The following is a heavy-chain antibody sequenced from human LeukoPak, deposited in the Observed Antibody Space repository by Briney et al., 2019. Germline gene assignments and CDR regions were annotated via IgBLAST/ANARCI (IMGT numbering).Heavy chain of an antibody. J-gene: IGHJ4*02. CDR3: ARTQTLYSSSWYQSQYFDY. Sequence: GGSLRLSCAASGFTFSDYYMSWIRQAPGKGLEWVSYISSSGSTIYYADSVKGRFTISRDNAKNSLYLQMNSLRAEDTAVYYCARTQTLYSSSWYQSQYFDYWGQGTLVTVSS. CDR1: GFTFSDYY. D-gene: IGHD6-13*01. CDR2: ISSSGSTI. V-gene: IGHV3-11*01.